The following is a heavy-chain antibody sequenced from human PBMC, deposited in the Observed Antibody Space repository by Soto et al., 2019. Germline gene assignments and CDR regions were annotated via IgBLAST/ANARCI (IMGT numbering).Heavy chain of an antibody. D-gene: IGHD3-3*01. CDR1: GGTFSSYA. J-gene: IGHJ6*02. CDR2: IIPIFGTA. CDR3: ARDQGNTIFGVVSTSYYYYGMDV. Sequence: PSVKVSCKASGGTFSSYAISWVRQAPGQGLEWMGGIIPIFGTANYAQKFQGRVTITADKSTSTAYMELSSLRSEDTAVYYCARDQGNTIFGVVSTSYYYYGMDVWGQGTTVTVSS. V-gene: IGHV1-69*06.